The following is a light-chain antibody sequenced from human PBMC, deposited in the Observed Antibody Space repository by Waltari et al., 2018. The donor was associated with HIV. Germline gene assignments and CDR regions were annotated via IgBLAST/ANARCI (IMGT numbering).Light chain of an antibody. V-gene: IGLV3-10*01. CDR1: ALPQKF. CDR3: YSTDTSGNHWV. Sequence: SYELTQPPSVSVSPGKTARTSCSGDALPQKFAYWYQQKSGQAPVLVIYEDTKRPSGIPERFSASSSGTMATLTVSGAQVEDEADYYCYSTDTSGNHWVFGGGTRLTVL. CDR2: EDT. J-gene: IGLJ3*02.